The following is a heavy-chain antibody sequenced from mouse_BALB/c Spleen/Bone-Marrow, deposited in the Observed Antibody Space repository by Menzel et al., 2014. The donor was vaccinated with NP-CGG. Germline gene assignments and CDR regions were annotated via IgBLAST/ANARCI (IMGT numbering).Heavy chain of an antibody. CDR1: GFTFSSYG. CDR2: ISSGGSHT. D-gene: IGHD2-10*02. V-gene: IGHV5-6*02. Sequence: EVKLVESGGDLVKPGGSLKLSCAASGFTFSSYGMSWVRQTPDKRLEWVATISSGGSHTYYPDSVKGRFTISRDNAKNPLYLQMSSLISEDTAFYYCARRGYDNSYGHFGVWGAGTAVTVSS. CDR3: ARRGYDNSYGHFGV. J-gene: IGHJ1*01.